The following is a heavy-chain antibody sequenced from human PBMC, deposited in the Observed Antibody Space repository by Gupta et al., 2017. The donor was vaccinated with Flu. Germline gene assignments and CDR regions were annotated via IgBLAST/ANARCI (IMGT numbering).Heavy chain of an antibody. CDR2: IRSPFDGGST. D-gene: IGHD2-8*02. V-gene: IGHV3-15*01. CDR3: ATDNTGHDSAPFFDN. J-gene: IGHJ4*02. CDR1: NAW. Sequence: NAWMTWVRQAPGKGLEWVGRIRSPFDGGSTDYASPVKGRFIISRDENTLYLQMSSLKTEDTAVYYCATDNTGHDSAPFFDNWGQGTLVTVSS.